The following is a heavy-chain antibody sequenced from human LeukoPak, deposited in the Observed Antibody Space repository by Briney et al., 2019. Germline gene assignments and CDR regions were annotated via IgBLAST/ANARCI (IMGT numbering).Heavy chain of an antibody. D-gene: IGHD3-22*01. V-gene: IGHV3-64*01. J-gene: IGHJ4*02. CDR1: GFTFSSYA. CDR3: ARGSRNYYDSSGYYYY. Sequence: GGSPRLSCAASGFTFSSYAMHWVRQAPGKGLEYVSAISSNGGSTYYANSVKGRFTISRDNSKNTLYLQMGSLRAEDMAVYYCARGSRNYYDSSGYYYYWGQGTLVTVSS. CDR2: ISSNGGST.